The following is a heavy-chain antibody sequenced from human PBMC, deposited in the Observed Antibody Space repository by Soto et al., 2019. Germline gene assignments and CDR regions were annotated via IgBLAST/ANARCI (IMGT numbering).Heavy chain of an antibody. V-gene: IGHV3-30-3*01. CDR1: GFTFSSYA. Sequence: GGSLRLSCAASGFTFSSYAMHWVRQAPGKGLEWVAVISYDGSNKYYADSVKCRFTISRDNSKNTLYLQMNSLRAEDTAVYYCARDHSLYGDPGFYYYYYGMDVWGQGTTVTVSS. CDR3: ARDHSLYGDPGFYYYYYGMDV. CDR2: ISYDGSNK. D-gene: IGHD4-17*01. J-gene: IGHJ6*02.